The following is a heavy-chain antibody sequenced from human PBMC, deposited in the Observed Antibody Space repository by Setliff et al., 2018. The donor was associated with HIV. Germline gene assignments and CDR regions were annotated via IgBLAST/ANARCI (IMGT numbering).Heavy chain of an antibody. Sequence: SETLSLTCAVYGGSFSGYYWTWIRQPPGKGLEWIGDINHRGDTKYNPSLRSRVIISVDKSKNQFSLKLISLTAADTAKYFCARGQIGYGDYDLNWFDPWGQGTLVTVSS. CDR1: GGSFSGYY. CDR3: ARGQIGYGDYDLNWFDP. J-gene: IGHJ5*02. CDR2: INHRGDT. D-gene: IGHD4-17*01. V-gene: IGHV4-34*01.